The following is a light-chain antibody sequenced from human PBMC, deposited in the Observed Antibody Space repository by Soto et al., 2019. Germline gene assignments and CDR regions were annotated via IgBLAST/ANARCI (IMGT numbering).Light chain of an antibody. V-gene: IGKV3-15*01. CDR3: QQYNNWPRT. J-gene: IGKJ1*01. CDR1: QSVSSN. Sequence: EIVMTQAPATLSVSQGERATLSCRASQSVSSNLAWYQQKPGQAPRLLIYGASTRATGIPARFSGSGSGTEFTLTIRRLQYEDFAVYYCQQYNNWPRTFGQGTKV. CDR2: GAS.